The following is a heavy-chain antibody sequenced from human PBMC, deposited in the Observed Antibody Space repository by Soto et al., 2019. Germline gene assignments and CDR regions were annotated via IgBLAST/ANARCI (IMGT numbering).Heavy chain of an antibody. CDR1: GFSLSTSGVG. Sequence: QITWKESGPTLVKPAQTLTLTCTFSGFSLSTSGVGVGWIRQPPGKALEWLALIYWDDDKRYSPSLKSRLTITKDTSKNQVVLTMTNMDPVDTATYYCAHGRQPGTAAPSSFDYWDQGTLVTVSS. CDR3: AHGRQPGTAAPSSFDY. J-gene: IGHJ4*02. CDR2: IYWDDDK. V-gene: IGHV2-5*02. D-gene: IGHD6-13*01.